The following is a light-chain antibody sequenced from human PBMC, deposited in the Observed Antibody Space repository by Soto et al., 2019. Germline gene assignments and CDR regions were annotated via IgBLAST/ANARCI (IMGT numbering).Light chain of an antibody. J-gene: IGLJ2*01. CDR2: GNS. CDR3: QYYSSSLSCVV. CDR1: SSNIGAGYD. V-gene: IGLV1-40*01. Sequence: QSVLTQPPSVSGAPGQRVTISCTGSSSNIGAGYDVHWYQQLPGTAPKLLIYGNSNRPSGVPDRFSGSKSGTSASLAIAGLDAEDEADYCHQYYSSSLSCVVFGGGTKLTVL.